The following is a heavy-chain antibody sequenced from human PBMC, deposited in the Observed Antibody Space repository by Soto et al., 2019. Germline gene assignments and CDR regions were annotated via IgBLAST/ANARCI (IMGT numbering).Heavy chain of an antibody. V-gene: IGHV3-30*18. CDR1: GFTFRTYG. CDR2: ISNNGINK. D-gene: IGHD6-6*01. J-gene: IGHJ6*02. CDR3: AKVIRADSTSYNFYYYSGLDV. Sequence: GGSLRLSCAASGFTFRTYGMHWVRQAPGKGLEWLAVISNNGINKYCADSVKGRFTISRDNSRDTLFLQMNSLRGEDTAIYYCAKVIRADSTSYNFYYYSGLDVWGQGTTVTVSS.